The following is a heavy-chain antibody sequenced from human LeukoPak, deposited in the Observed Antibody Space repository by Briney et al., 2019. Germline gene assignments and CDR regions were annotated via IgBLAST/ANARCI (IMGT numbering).Heavy chain of an antibody. D-gene: IGHD2-21*02. CDR2: ISSSSSYI. J-gene: IGHJ1*01. CDR3: ARPPLAYCGGDCSSEH. CDR1: GFTFSSYA. V-gene: IGHV3-21*01. Sequence: GGSLRRSCAASGFTFSSYAMSWVRQAPGKGLEWGSSISSSSSYIYYADSVKGRFTISRDNAKNSLYLQMNSLRAEDTAVYYCARPPLAYCGGDCSSEHWGQGTLVTVSS.